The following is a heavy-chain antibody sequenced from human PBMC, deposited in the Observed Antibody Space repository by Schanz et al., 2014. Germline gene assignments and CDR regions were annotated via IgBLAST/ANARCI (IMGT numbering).Heavy chain of an antibody. J-gene: IGHJ4*02. V-gene: IGHV7-4-1*02. CDR1: GYTFTSYA. Sequence: QVQLVQSGAEVKNPGASVKVSCKASGYTFTSYAMNWVRQAPGQGLEWMGWINTNTGNPTYARGFTGRFVFSLDTSVRTAYLQISSLKAEDTAVYYCASEASYGGHYFDYWGQGTLVTVSS. CDR2: INTNTGNP. CDR3: ASEASYGGHYFDY. D-gene: IGHD4-17*01.